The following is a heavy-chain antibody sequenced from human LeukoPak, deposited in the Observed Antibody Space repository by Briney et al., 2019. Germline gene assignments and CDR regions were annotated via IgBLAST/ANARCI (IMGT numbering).Heavy chain of an antibody. CDR3: ARGSLARSGWYDH. CDR1: GYSISSGYF. V-gene: IGHV4-38-2*02. Sequence: SETLSLTCTVSGYSISSGYFWGWMRQPPGKGLEWIGEINHSGSTNYNPSLKSRVTISVDTSKNQFSLKLSSVTAADTAVYYCARGSLARSGWYDHWGQGALVTVSS. CDR2: INHSGST. D-gene: IGHD6-19*01. J-gene: IGHJ5*02.